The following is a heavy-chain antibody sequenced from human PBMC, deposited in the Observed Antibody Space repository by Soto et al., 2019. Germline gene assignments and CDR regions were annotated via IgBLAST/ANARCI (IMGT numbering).Heavy chain of an antibody. CDR1: GYSFTSYW. D-gene: IGHD3-16*01. V-gene: IGHV5-10-1*01. CDR2: IDPSDSYT. J-gene: IGHJ4*02. CDR3: FRGGVTSRTFDY. Sequence: GESLKISCKGSGYSFTSYWISWVRQMPGKGLEWMGRIDPSDSYTNYSPSFQGHVTISVDKSISTAYVQWSSLKASDSAIYYCFRGGVTSRTFDYWGQGTLVTVSS.